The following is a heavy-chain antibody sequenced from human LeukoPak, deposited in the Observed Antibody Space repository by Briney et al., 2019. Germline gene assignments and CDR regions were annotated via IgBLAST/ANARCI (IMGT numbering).Heavy chain of an antibody. CDR2: IYYSGST. CDR3: ASQYSYGVGLYGMDV. V-gene: IGHV4-39*01. Sequence: KPSETPSLTRTFSGGSLRSSSHYWGWVRQPPGKGLEWIGGIYYSGSTYYNPSLKSRVTISVDTSKNQFSLKLSSVTAADTAVYYCASQYSYGVGLYGMDVWGQGTTVTVSS. D-gene: IGHD5-18*01. J-gene: IGHJ6*02. CDR1: GGSLRSSSHY.